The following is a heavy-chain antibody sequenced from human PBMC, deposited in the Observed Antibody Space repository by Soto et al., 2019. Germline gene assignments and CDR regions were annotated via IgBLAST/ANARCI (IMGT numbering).Heavy chain of an antibody. CDR3: ARAGRDMVRGGTKRFDP. D-gene: IGHD3-10*01. V-gene: IGHV4-31*03. CDR2: IYYSGST. Sequence: SETLSLTCTVSGGSISSGGYYWSWIRQHPGKGLEWIGYIYYSGSTYYNPSLKSRVTISVDTSKNQFSLKLSSVTAADTAVYYCARAGRDMVRGGTKRFDPWGQGTLVTVSS. J-gene: IGHJ5*02. CDR1: GGSISSGGYY.